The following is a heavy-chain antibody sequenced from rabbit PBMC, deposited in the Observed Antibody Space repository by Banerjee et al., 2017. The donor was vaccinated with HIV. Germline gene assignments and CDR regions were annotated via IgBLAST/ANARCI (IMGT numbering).Heavy chain of an antibody. V-gene: IGHV1S45*01. CDR2: IDVDNSGSI. CDR1: GFSFSSVYD. Sequence: QEQLEESGGGLVQPEGSLTLTCTASGFSFSSVYDMCWVRQAPGKGLEWIACIDVDNSGSIYYASWAKGRFTISKTSSTVDLKMTSLTAADTATYFCASGYSDVYFNLWGPGTLVTVS. D-gene: IGHD1-1*01. J-gene: IGHJ4*01. CDR3: ASGYSDVYFNL.